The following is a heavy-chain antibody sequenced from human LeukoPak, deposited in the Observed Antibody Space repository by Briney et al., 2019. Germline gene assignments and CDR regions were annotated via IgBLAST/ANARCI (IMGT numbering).Heavy chain of an antibody. V-gene: IGHV1-8*01. CDR2: MNPNSGNT. CDR3: ARSFPYCSSTSCHFDY. J-gene: IGHJ4*02. Sequence: GASVKVPCKASGYTFTSYDINWVRQATGQGLEWMGWMNPNSGNTGYAQKFQGRVTMTRNTSISTAYMELSSLRSEDTAVYYCARSFPYCSSTSCHFDYWGQGTLVTVSS. D-gene: IGHD2-2*01. CDR1: GYTFTSYD.